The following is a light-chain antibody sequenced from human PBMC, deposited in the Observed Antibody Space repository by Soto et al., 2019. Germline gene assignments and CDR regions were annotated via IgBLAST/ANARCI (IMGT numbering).Light chain of an antibody. CDR2: CAS. CDR1: QSISSNY. Sequence: EIVLTQSPGTLSLSPGETVTLSCRASQSISSNYVAWFQHKPGQAPRLLIYCASSRAPGIPERFSGSGSGTDFSLTINRLEPEDSAVFYCQQYGYPQLTFGGGTKVEIK. J-gene: IGKJ4*01. V-gene: IGKV3-20*01. CDR3: QQYGYPQLT.